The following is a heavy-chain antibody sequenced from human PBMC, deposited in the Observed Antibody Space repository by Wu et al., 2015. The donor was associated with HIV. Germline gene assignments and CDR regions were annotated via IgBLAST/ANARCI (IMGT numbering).Heavy chain of an antibody. Sequence: QVQLVQSGAEVKKPGASVKVSCKASGYTFTSYGISWVRQAPGQGLEWMGWISAYNGNTNYAQKLQGRVTMTTDTSTSTAYMELRSLRSDDTAVYYCARDSDGPVVVIAMGMDVVGRKGPRSPSP. CDR3: ARDSDGPVVVIAMGMDV. V-gene: IGHV1-18*01. J-gene: IGHJ6*03. CDR2: ISAYNGNT. D-gene: IGHD2-21*01. CDR1: GYTFTSYG.